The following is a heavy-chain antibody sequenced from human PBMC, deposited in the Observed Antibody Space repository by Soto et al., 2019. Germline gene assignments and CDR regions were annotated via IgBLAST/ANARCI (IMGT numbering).Heavy chain of an antibody. V-gene: IGHV1-69*13. CDR2: IIPIFGTA. Sequence: SVKVSCKASGGTFSSYAISWVRQAPGQGLEWMGGIIPIFGTANYAQKFQGRVTITADESTSTAYMELSSLRSEDTAVYYCARDRYYYDSSGYYSDAFDIWGQGTMVTVSS. J-gene: IGHJ3*02. CDR1: GGTFSSYA. CDR3: ARDRYYYDSSGYYSDAFDI. D-gene: IGHD3-22*01.